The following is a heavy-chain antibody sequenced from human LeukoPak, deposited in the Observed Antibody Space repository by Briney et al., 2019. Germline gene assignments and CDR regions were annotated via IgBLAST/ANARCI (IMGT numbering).Heavy chain of an antibody. D-gene: IGHD3-10*01. V-gene: IGHV3-48*03. CDR3: ARVRASLDY. CDR1: GFTFSSYE. J-gene: IGHJ4*02. Sequence: GGSLRLSCAASGFTFSSYEMNRVRQAPGKGLEWVSYISTSGSTRNYADSVQGRFTISRDNAENSLYLQMNSLRAEDTAVYYCARVRASLDYWGQGTLVTVSS. CDR2: ISTSGSTR.